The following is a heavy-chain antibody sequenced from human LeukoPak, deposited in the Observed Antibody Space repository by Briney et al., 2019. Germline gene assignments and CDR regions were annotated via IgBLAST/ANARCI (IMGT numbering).Heavy chain of an antibody. CDR2: IYTSGST. D-gene: IGHD5-24*01. V-gene: IGHV4-61*02. CDR3: ARENGYKYDY. CDR1: GGSISGANYY. J-gene: IGHJ4*02. Sequence: SETLSLTCTVSGGSISGANYYWTWIRQPAGKGLEWIGRIYTSGSTHYNPSLKSRVTISVDTSKNQFSLKLSSVAAADTAVYYCARENGYKYDYWGQGTPVTVSS.